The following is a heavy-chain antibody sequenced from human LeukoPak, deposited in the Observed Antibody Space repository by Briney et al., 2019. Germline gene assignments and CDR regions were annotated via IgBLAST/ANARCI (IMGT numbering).Heavy chain of an antibody. V-gene: IGHV4-30-2*01. J-gene: IGHJ4*02. CDR3: ARFSPRAMGNYLDF. D-gene: IGHD7-27*01. CDR2: IYPRGST. Sequence: KSSETLSLTSAVSGGSISSGSYSWSWIRQPPGKGLEWIGYIYPRGSTYYNPSLKSRVILSLDKSANQFSLNLSSVTAADTAVYYCARFSPRAMGNYLDFWGQGTLVTVSS. CDR1: GGSISSGSYS.